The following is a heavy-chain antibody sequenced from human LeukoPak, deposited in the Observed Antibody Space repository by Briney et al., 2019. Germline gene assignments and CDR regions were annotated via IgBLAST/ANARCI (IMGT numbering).Heavy chain of an antibody. V-gene: IGHV3-23*01. Sequence: GGSLRLSCAAAGFTFSSYAMSWVRQAPGKGLEWVSTISGSGGSTYYADSVKGRFTISRDASKSTLFLQMNSLRAEDTAVYFCAKGLWVVDGYNYNFDYWGQGTLVTVSS. CDR3: AKGLWVVDGYNYNFDY. D-gene: IGHD5-24*01. CDR1: GFTFSSYA. J-gene: IGHJ4*02. CDR2: ISGSGGST.